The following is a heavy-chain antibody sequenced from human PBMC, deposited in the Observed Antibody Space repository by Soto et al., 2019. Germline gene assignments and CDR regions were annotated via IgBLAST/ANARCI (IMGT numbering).Heavy chain of an antibody. CDR1: GYSVTSYW. V-gene: IGHV5-10-1*01. CDR3: ARLQAAAGDNDLTFDY. CDR2: IDPSDSYT. D-gene: IGHD6-13*01. Sequence: EVQLVQSGAEVKKPGESLRISCKGSGYSVTSYWISWVRQMPGNGLEWMVRIDPSDSYTNYSPSFQGHVTISADKSISTAYLQCSSLKASDTAMYYCARLQAAAGDNDLTFDYWGQGTLVTVSS. J-gene: IGHJ4*02.